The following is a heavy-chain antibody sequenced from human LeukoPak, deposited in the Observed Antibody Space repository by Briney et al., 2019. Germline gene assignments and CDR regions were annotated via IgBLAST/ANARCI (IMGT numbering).Heavy chain of an antibody. CDR1: GDSVSSNTGG. Sequence: SQTLSLTCAISGDSVSSNTGGWNWIRQSPSRGLEWLGRTYYRTKWYYDYAGSVKSRISVNPDTSKNQFSLQLNSVTPDDTAVYYCARGGLVRSPRGYFDFWGQGTLVTVSS. V-gene: IGHV6-1*01. CDR2: TYYRTKWYY. D-gene: IGHD1-26*01. J-gene: IGHJ4*02. CDR3: ARGGLVRSPRGYFDF.